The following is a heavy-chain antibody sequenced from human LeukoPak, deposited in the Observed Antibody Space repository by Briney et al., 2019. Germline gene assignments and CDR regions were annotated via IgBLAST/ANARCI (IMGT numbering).Heavy chain of an antibody. Sequence: SVKVSCKASGGTFSSYAISWVRQAPGQGLEWMGGIIPIFGTANYAQKFQGRVTITADESTSTAYMELSSLRSEDTAVYYCARGGTYNWNFSADDAFDIWGQGTMVAVSS. J-gene: IGHJ3*02. V-gene: IGHV1-69*01. D-gene: IGHD1-1*01. CDR1: GGTFSSYA. CDR3: ARGGTYNWNFSADDAFDI. CDR2: IIPIFGTA.